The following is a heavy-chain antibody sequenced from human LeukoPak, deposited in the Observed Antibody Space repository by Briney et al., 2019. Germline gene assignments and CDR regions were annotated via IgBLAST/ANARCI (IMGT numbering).Heavy chain of an antibody. CDR1: GFTFSSYA. Sequence: GGSLRLSCAASGFTFSSYAMSWVRQAPGNGLEWVSAISGSGGSTYYADSVKGRFTISRDNSKNTLYLQMNSLRAEDTAVYYCAKDYEEPIALDAFDIWGQGTMVTVSS. J-gene: IGHJ3*02. V-gene: IGHV3-23*01. CDR3: AKDYEEPIALDAFDI. CDR2: ISGSGGST. D-gene: IGHD3-3*01.